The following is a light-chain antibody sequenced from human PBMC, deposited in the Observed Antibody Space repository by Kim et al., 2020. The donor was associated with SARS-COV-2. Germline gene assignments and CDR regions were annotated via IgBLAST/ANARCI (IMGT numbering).Light chain of an antibody. V-gene: IGLV3-1*01. CDR3: QAWDTTTEAV. CDR2: QDD. Sequence: SYELTQPPSMSVSPGQTASISCSGDKLGDKYACWYQQKPGQSPVLVIYQDDKRPLGIPERFSGSSSGNTATLTISGTQAMDEADYYCQAWDTTTEAVFGGGTQLTVL. J-gene: IGLJ2*01. CDR1: KLGDKY.